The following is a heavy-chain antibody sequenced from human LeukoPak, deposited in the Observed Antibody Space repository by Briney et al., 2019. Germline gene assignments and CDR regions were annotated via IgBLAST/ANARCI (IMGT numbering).Heavy chain of an antibody. V-gene: IGHV1-18*01. Sequence: ALVKVSCKASGYTFTSYGISWVRQAPGQGLEWMGWISAYNGNTNYAQKLQGRVTMTTDTSTSTAYMELRSLRSDDTAVYYCARVRTYYYDSSGYRRGLFDYWGQGTLVTVSS. J-gene: IGHJ4*02. D-gene: IGHD3-22*01. CDR1: GYTFTSYG. CDR3: ARVRTYYYDSSGYRRGLFDY. CDR2: ISAYNGNT.